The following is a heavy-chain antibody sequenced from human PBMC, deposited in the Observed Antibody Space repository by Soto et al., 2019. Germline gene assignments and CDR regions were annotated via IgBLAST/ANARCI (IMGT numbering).Heavy chain of an antibody. CDR2: IYYSGST. D-gene: IGHD2-8*01. V-gene: IGHV4-59*12. J-gene: IGHJ3*02. CDR1: GGSISTFY. Sequence: QVQLQESGPGLVTPSETLSLTCTVSGGSISTFYWTWIRQSPEKGLEWLGNIYYSGSTNYSPSLNSRLTISLDTSKNQFSLKLRSVTAADTAVHYCARESRCVNGACGNVFDIWGRGTKVTVSS. CDR3: ARESRCVNGACGNVFDI.